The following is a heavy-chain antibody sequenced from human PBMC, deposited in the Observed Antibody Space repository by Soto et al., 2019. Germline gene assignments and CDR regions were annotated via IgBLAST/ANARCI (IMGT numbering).Heavy chain of an antibody. Sequence: EVQLLESGGGLVQPGGSLRLSCAASGFTFFTYAMTWVRQPPGRGLEWVSSLSASGGVTDYADSVKGRFTISRDNAKNTLYLQMTSLRAEDAAVCFCATTIGKEHCRGGSCYSGGDYWGQGTLVTVSS. D-gene: IGHD2-15*01. J-gene: IGHJ4*02. CDR2: LSASGGVT. CDR1: GFTFFTYA. CDR3: ATTIGKEHCRGGSCYSGGDY. V-gene: IGHV3-23*01.